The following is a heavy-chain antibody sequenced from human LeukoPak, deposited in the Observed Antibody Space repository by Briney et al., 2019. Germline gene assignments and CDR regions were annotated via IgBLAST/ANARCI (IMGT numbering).Heavy chain of an antibody. CDR3: ASPYGSGSYYNGGYYFDY. Sequence: GGSLRLSCAASGFTFSSYGMHWVRQAPGKGLEWVAVISYDGSNKYYADSVKGRFTISRDNSKNTLYLQMNSLRAEDTAVYYCASPYGSGSYYNGGYYFDYWGQGTLVTVSS. CDR1: GFTFSSYG. D-gene: IGHD3-10*01. CDR2: ISYDGSNK. J-gene: IGHJ4*02. V-gene: IGHV3-30*03.